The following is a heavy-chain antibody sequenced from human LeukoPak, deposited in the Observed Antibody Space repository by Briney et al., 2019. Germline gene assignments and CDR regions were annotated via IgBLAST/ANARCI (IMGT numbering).Heavy chain of an antibody. Sequence: ASVKVSCKASGYTFTSYGISWVRQAPGQGLEWMGWISAYNGNTNYAQKLQGRVTMTIDTSTSTAYMELRSLRSDDTAVYYCARDSGIVVVVAATSGGDYWGQGTLVTVSS. CDR3: ARDSGIVVVVAATSGGDY. V-gene: IGHV1-18*01. CDR1: GYTFTSYG. D-gene: IGHD2-15*01. CDR2: ISAYNGNT. J-gene: IGHJ4*02.